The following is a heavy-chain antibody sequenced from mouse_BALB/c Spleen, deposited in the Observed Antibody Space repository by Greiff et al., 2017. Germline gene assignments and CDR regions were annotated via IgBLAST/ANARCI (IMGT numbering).Heavy chain of an antibody. D-gene: IGHD3-1*01. CDR3: ANGHYAMDY. V-gene: IGHV2-2*02. CDR1: GFSLTSYG. CDR2: IWSGGST. Sequence: VKLMESGPGLVQPSQSLSITCTVSGFSLTSYGVHWVRQSPGKGLEWLGVIWSGGSTDYNAAFISRLSISKDNSKSQVFFKMNSLQANDTAIYYCANGHYAMDYWGQGTSVTVSS. J-gene: IGHJ4*01.